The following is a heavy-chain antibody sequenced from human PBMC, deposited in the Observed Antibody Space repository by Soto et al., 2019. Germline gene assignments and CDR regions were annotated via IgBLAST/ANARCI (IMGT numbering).Heavy chain of an antibody. V-gene: IGHV4-59*01. CDR2: IYYSGRT. Sequence: QVQLQESGPGLVKPSETLSLTCSISGGSTCDYQWNWIRQPPGKGLEWIGYIYYSGRTNYNPSLKSRLTISLDTSTRQFSLRLRSVTAADTAVYYCARMRGLGEISPYLDYWGQGALVTVSS. D-gene: IGHD3-16*01. J-gene: IGHJ4*02. CDR3: ARMRGLGEISPYLDY. CDR1: GGSTCDYQ.